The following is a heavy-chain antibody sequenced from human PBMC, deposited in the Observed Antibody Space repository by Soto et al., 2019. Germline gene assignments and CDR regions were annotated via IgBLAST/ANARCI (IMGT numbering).Heavy chain of an antibody. Sequence: ASVKVSCNASGDTFSSYGISWVRQAPGQELEWMGWISPIFGTANYAQKFQGRVTITADESTSTAYMELSSLRSEDTAVYYCARVVRRIVGVPAAADYGIDVWGQGTTVTVSS. J-gene: IGHJ6*02. D-gene: IGHD2-2*01. CDR2: ISPIFGTA. CDR3: ARVVRRIVGVPAAADYGIDV. V-gene: IGHV1-69*13. CDR1: GDTFSSYG.